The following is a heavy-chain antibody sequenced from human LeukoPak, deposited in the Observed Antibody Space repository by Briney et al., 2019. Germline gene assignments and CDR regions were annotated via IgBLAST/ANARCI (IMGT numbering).Heavy chain of an antibody. CDR1: GGSISSYY. D-gene: IGHD2-15*01. Sequence: SETLSLTCTVSGGSISSYYWSWIRQPPGKGLEWIGSSYYSGSTYYNPSLKSRVTISVDTSKNQFSLKLSSVTAADTAVYYCARHLLGYCSGGNCYYFDFWGQGTLVTVSS. CDR2: SYYSGST. J-gene: IGHJ4*02. CDR3: ARHLLGYCSGGNCYYFDF. V-gene: IGHV4-59*04.